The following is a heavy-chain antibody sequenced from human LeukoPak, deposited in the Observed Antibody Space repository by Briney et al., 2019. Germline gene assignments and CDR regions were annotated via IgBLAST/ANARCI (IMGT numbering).Heavy chain of an antibody. V-gene: IGHV4-4*07. CDR1: VGSISNYY. D-gene: IGHD1-26*01. CDR3: TRGGVPGAGNWFDP. Sequence: PSETLSLTCSISVGSISNYYWNWLRQPAGKGLEWIGRVHARVTTKYNPSLNSRVTMSLDTSTNQFSLRLSSVTAADTAVYYCTRGGVPGAGNWFDPWSQGILVTVSS. CDR2: VHARVTT. J-gene: IGHJ5*02.